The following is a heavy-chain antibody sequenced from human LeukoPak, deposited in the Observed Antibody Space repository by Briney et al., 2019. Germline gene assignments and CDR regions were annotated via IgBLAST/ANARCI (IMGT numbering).Heavy chain of an antibody. V-gene: IGHV3-74*01. CDR3: ARRSAAKDAFDI. J-gene: IGHJ3*02. Sequence: GGSLRLSCAASGFTFSSNWMHWVRQAPGKGLVWVSLINSDGSSTSYADSVKGRFTISRDNAKNTLYLQMNSLRAEDTAVYYCARRSAAKDAFDIWGQGTKVTVSS. CDR1: GFTFSSNW. CDR2: INSDGSST. D-gene: IGHD6-25*01.